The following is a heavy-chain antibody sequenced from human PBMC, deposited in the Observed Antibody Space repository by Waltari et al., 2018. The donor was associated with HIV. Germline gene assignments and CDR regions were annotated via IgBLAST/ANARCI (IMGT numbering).Heavy chain of an antibody. V-gene: IGHV3-7*01. CDR2: INGDGNGK. CDR3: ARDLTPTAGPCNYYYGLDV. CDR1: GFSISGTW. J-gene: IGHJ6*01. D-gene: IGHD3-10*01. Sequence: EEHLVESGGGLVRPGGSLRLSCVASGFSISGTWMTWVRQAPGKGRQCVANINGDGNGKGYVDSVKGRFIIARDNANNSVFLQMNILRDEHTAIYYCARDLTPTAGPCNYYYGLDVWGQGATVTVST.